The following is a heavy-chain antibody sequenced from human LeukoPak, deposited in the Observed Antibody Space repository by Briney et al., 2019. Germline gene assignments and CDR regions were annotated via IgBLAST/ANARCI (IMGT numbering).Heavy chain of an antibody. CDR2: TYYRSRWYN. Sequence: KPSQTLSLTCAISRDSVSSNSAAWNWIRQSPSRGLEWLGRTYYRSRWYNDYAVSVKGRITINPDTSKNQFSLQLNSVTPEDTAVYYCTRSRATAGTSDYWGQGTLVTVSS. V-gene: IGHV6-1*01. CDR3: TRSRATAGTSDY. CDR1: RDSVSSNSAA. D-gene: IGHD1-1*01. J-gene: IGHJ4*02.